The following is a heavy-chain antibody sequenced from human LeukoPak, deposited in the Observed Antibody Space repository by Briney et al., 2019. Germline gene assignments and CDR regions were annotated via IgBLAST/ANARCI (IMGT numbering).Heavy chain of an antibody. J-gene: IGHJ6*03. V-gene: IGHV3-21*01. D-gene: IGHD3-3*01. CDR3: ARDRYDFWSGYWVYYYYYYMDV. CDR1: GFTFSSYS. Sequence: PGGSLRLSCAASGFTFSSYSMNWVRQAPGKGLEWVSSISSSSSYIYYADSVKGRFTISRDNAKNSLYLQMNSLRAEDTAVYYCARDRYDFWSGYWVYYYYYYMDVWGKGTTVTVSS. CDR2: ISSSSSYI.